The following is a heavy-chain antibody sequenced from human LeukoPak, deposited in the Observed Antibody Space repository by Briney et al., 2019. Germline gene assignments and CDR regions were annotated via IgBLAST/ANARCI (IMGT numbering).Heavy chain of an antibody. Sequence: SETLSLTCTVSGGSISSYYWSWIRQPAGKGLEWIGRIYTSGSTNYNPSLKGRVTMSVDTSKNQFSLKLSSVTAADTAVYYCARRSYSSSWWGDYFDYWGQGTLVTVSS. CDR2: IYTSGST. J-gene: IGHJ4*02. CDR1: GGSISSYY. V-gene: IGHV4-4*07. D-gene: IGHD6-13*01. CDR3: ARRSYSSSWWGDYFDY.